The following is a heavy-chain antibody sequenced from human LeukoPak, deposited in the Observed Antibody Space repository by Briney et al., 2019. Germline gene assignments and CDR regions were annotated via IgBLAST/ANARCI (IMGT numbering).Heavy chain of an antibody. CDR3: SRGEGGTTIDY. CDR2: ISASGTT. CDR1: GYSISSGYF. Sequence: SETLSLTCSVSGYSISSGYFWGWLRQPPGKGLEWIGSISASGTTYYNPSLKSRVTISADTSQNHFSLRLTSVTAADTAVYYCSRGEGGTTIDYWGQGALVTVSS. J-gene: IGHJ4*02. D-gene: IGHD1-7*01. V-gene: IGHV4-38-2*02.